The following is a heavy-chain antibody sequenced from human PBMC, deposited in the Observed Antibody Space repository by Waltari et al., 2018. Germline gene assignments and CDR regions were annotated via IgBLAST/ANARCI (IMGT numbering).Heavy chain of an antibody. D-gene: IGHD3-3*01. Sequence: VQSGAEVKKPGASVKVSCKASGYTFTSYGISWVRQAPGQGLEWMGWISAYNGNTNYAQKLQGRVTMTTDTSTSTAYMELRSLRSDDTAVYYCAREGVTIFGVVIHYYYYMDVWGKGTTVTVSS. CDR2: ISAYNGNT. CDR1: GYTFTSYG. J-gene: IGHJ6*03. CDR3: AREGVTIFGVVIHYYYYMDV. V-gene: IGHV1-18*01.